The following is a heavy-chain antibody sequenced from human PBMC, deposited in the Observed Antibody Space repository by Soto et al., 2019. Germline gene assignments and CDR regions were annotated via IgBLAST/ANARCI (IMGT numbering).Heavy chain of an antibody. CDR1: GGSISSGDYY. CDR2: IYYGGST. D-gene: IGHD3-22*01. CDR3: ARDPGYYDSSGYYGY. Sequence: SETLSLTCTVSGGSISSGDYYWSWIRQPPGKGLEWIGYIYYGGSTYYNPSLKSRVTISVDTSKNQFSLKLSSVTAADTAVYYCARDPGYYDSSGYYGYWGQGTLVTVSS. V-gene: IGHV4-30-4*01. J-gene: IGHJ4*02.